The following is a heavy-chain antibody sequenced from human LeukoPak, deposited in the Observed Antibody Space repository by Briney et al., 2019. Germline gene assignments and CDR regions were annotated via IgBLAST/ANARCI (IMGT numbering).Heavy chain of an antibody. CDR3: ASPVIIAAAGFDY. D-gene: IGHD6-13*01. V-gene: IGHV3-11*01. CDR2: ISSSGSTI. Sequence: TGGSLRLSCAASGFTFSDYYMSWIRQAPGKGLEWVSYISSSGSTIYYADSVKGRFTISRDNAKNSLYLQMNSLRAEDTAVYYCASPVIIAAAGFDYWGQGTLVTVSS. J-gene: IGHJ4*02. CDR1: GFTFSDYY.